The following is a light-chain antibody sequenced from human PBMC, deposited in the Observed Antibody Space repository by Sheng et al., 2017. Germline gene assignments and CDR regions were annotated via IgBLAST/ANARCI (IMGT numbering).Light chain of an antibody. CDR2: GAS. CDR3: QQYNDWPMYT. J-gene: IGKJ2*01. V-gene: IGKV3-15*01. Sequence: EIVLTQSPDTLSLSPGERATLSCRASQSVSSNLAWYQQKPGQAPRLLIYGASTRATGVPARFSGSGSGTEFTLTISSLQSEDFAVYYCQQYNDWPMYTFGQGTKLEIK. CDR1: QSVSSN.